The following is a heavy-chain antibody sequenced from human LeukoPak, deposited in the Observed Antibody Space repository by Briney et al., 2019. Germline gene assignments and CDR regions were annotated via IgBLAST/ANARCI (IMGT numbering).Heavy chain of an antibody. CDR2: ISGSGGST. Sequence: GGSLRLSCAASGFTFSSYGMSWVRQAPGKGLEWVSAISGSGGSTYYADSVKGRFTISRDNSKNTLYLQMNSLRAEDTAVYYCAKGKRDYGDYANYYYYYMDVWGKGTTVTISS. D-gene: IGHD4-17*01. CDR1: GFTFSSYG. V-gene: IGHV3-23*01. J-gene: IGHJ6*03. CDR3: AKGKRDYGDYANYYYYYMDV.